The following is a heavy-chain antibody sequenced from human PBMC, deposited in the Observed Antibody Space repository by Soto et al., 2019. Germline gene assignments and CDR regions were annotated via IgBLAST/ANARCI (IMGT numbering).Heavy chain of an antibody. J-gene: IGHJ3*02. CDR1: GFTVSSNY. V-gene: IGHV3-53*01. CDR2: IYSGGST. Sequence: EVQLVESGGGLIQPGGSLRLSCAASGFTVSSNYMSWVRQAPGKGLEWVSVIYSGGSTYYADSVKGRFTISRDNSKNTLYLQMNSLRAEDTAVYYCARNYDSTAGGAFDIWGQETMVTVSS. D-gene: IGHD3-22*01. CDR3: ARNYDSTAGGAFDI.